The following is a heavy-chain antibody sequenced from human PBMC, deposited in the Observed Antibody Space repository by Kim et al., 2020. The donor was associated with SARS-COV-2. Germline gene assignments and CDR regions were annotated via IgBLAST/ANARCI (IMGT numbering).Heavy chain of an antibody. V-gene: IGHV3-23*01. D-gene: IGHD6-19*01. J-gene: IGHJ5*02. CDR3: ARGTSGWFGGWFDA. CDR2: ISGSGGNT. CDR1: GFTFSDFA. Sequence: GGSLRLSCAASGFTFSDFAMTWVRQAPGKGLEWVSGISGSGGNTYYADSMKGRFTISRNNFKDTVYLQIKRLRLEDTAVYYCARGTSGWFGGWFDAWGQG.